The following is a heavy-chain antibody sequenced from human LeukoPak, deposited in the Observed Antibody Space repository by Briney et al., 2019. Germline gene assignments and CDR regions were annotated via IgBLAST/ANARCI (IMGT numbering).Heavy chain of an antibody. J-gene: IGHJ4*02. CDR1: GFTVSSNY. Sequence: GGSLRLSCAASGFTVSSNYMSWVRQAPGKGLEWVSVIYSGGSTYYADSVKGRFTISRDNSKNTLYFQMNSLRAEGTAVYYCARDSYGSGSYVSWGQGTLVTVSS. CDR3: ARDSYGSGSYVS. D-gene: IGHD3-10*01. CDR2: IYSGGST. V-gene: IGHV3-66*01.